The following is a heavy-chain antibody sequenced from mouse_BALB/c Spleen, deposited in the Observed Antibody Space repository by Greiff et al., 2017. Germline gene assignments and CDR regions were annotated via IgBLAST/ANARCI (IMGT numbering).Heavy chain of an antibody. CDR3: ARSGVPYAMDY. V-gene: IGHV1-4*01. J-gene: IGHJ4*01. CDR1: GYTFTSYT. D-gene: IGHD2-14*01. Sequence: VKLMESGAELARPGASVKMSCKASGYTFTSYTMHWVKQRPGQGLEWIGYINPSSGYTNYNQKFKDKATLTADKSSSTAYMQLSSLTSEDSAVYYCARSGVPYAMDYWGQGTSVTVSS. CDR2: INPSSGYT.